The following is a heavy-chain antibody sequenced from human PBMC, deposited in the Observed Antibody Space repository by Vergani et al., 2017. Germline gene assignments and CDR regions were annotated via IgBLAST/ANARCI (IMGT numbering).Heavy chain of an antibody. CDR2: INHSGIT. J-gene: IGHJ6*03. D-gene: IGHD6-6*01. CDR1: GGSFSGYY. V-gene: IGHV4-34*01. Sequence: QVHLQQWGAGLLKPSETLSLTCAVYGGSFSGYYWSWIRQPPGKGLEWIGEINHSGITNYNPSIKSRVTISVDTSKNQFTLQLSSVTAADTAVYYCASQPHRIAARAPYKFFMDVWNKGTTVTVSS. CDR3: ASQPHRIAARAPYKFFMDV.